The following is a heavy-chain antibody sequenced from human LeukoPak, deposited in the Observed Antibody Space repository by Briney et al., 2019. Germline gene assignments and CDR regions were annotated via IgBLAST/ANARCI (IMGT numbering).Heavy chain of an antibody. D-gene: IGHD6-19*01. V-gene: IGHV3-21*01. CDR3: ARDEDSGWSYYFDY. J-gene: IGHJ4*02. Sequence: GGSLRLSCAASGFTFSSYAMHWVRQAPGKGLEWVSSISSSSSYIYYADSVKGRFTISRDNAKNSLYLQMNSLRAEDTAVYYCARDEDSGWSYYFDYWGQGTLVTVSS. CDR1: GFTFSSYA. CDR2: ISSSSSYI.